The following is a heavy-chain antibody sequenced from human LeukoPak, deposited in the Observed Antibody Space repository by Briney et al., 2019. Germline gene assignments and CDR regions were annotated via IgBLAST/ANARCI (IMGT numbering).Heavy chain of an antibody. Sequence: GGSLRLSCAASGFTFSSYAVSWVRQAPGKGLEWVSAISGSGGSTYYADSVKGRFTVSRDNSKNMVFLQMNSLRAEDTAIYYCAKDDAYLQYDDWGQGTLVTVSP. V-gene: IGHV3-23*01. J-gene: IGHJ4*02. CDR2: ISGSGGST. CDR1: GFTFSSYA. D-gene: IGHD5-24*01. CDR3: AKDDAYLQYDD.